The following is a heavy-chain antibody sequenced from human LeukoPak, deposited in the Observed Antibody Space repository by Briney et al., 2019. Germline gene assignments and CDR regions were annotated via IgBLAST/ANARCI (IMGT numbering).Heavy chain of an antibody. Sequence: PSETLSLTCTVSGGSISRYYWSWIRQTPGRGLEWMGEVHTSGGSTYYPSLKSRLTMSIDTSRNQLSLKLTSVTAAATAVYFWSGLGRYRDFWGESALVT. D-gene: IGHD2-2*01. CDR3: SGLGRYRDF. V-gene: IGHV4-4*09. CDR2: VHTSGGS. CDR1: GGSISRYY. J-gene: IGHJ4*02.